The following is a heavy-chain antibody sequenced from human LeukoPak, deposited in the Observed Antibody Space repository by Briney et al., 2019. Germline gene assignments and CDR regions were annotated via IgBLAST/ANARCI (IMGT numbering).Heavy chain of an antibody. D-gene: IGHD3-22*01. Sequence: GGSLRLSCAASGFTFSSYDMHWVRQAPGKGLEWVAFIRYDGNIKYFADSVKGRFTISRDTSKNTLYLQMNSLRAEDTAVYYCAKGRYYDSSGYPIDYWGQGTLVTVSS. CDR1: GFTFSSYD. V-gene: IGHV3-30*02. CDR2: IRYDGNIK. J-gene: IGHJ4*02. CDR3: AKGRYYDSSGYPIDY.